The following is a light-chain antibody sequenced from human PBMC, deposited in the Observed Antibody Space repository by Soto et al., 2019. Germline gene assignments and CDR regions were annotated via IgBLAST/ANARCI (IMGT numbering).Light chain of an antibody. CDR1: SSNIGAGYD. CDR2: GNN. J-gene: IGLJ7*01. V-gene: IGLV1-40*01. Sequence: QLVLTQPPSVSGAPGQRVTISCTGSSSNIGAGYDVHWYQQLPGTAPKLLIFGNNNRPSGVPDRFSGSRSGTSASLAITGLQAEDEADYYCQSYDSSLSGPVFGGGTQLTVL. CDR3: QSYDSSLSGPV.